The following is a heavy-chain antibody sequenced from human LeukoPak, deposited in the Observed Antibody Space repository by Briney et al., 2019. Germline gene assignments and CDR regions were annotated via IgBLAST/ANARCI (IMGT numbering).Heavy chain of an antibody. V-gene: IGHV4-34*01. J-gene: IGHJ3*02. CDR3: ARGARWNDVFATHDAFDI. Sequence: SETLSLTCAVDGGSLSGYYWSWIRQPPGMGLEWIGEITLGGDTNYNPSLKSRLTISEDTSKNQLSLRLRSVTAADTAVYYCARGARWNDVFATHDAFDIWGQGIMVTVSS. CDR2: ITLGGDT. D-gene: IGHD1-1*01. CDR1: GGSLSGYY.